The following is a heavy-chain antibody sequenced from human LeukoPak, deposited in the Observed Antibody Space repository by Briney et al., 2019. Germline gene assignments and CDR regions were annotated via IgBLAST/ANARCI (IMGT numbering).Heavy chain of an antibody. D-gene: IGHD6-13*01. CDR1: GGSFSGYY. V-gene: IGHV4-34*01. J-gene: IGHJ4*02. Sequence: SETLSLTCAVYGGSFSGYYWSWIRQPPGKGLEWIGEINHSGSTNYNPSLKSRVTIPVDTSKNQFSLKLSSVTAADTAVYYCGTSIAAAFDYWGQGTLVTVSS. CDR2: INHSGST. CDR3: GTSIAAAFDY.